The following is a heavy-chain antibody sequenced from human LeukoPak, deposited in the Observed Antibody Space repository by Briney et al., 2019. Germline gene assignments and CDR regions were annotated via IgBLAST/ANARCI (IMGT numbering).Heavy chain of an antibody. D-gene: IGHD5-12*01. J-gene: IGHJ4*02. CDR2: IYACGST. CDR1: GDSISRYY. Sequence: PSETLSLTCTVSGDSISRYYWSWIRQPAGKGLQWIGRIYACGSTNYSPSLGSRVTLSVDTSKNQLSLNLTSVTAADTAVYYCARDSEARAFDYWGQGTPVTVSS. V-gene: IGHV4-4*07. CDR3: ARDSEARAFDY.